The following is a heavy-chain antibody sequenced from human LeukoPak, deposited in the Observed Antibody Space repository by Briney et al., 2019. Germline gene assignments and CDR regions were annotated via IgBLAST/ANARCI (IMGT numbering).Heavy chain of an antibody. J-gene: IGHJ4*02. CDR2: IYYGGTT. D-gene: IGHD3-22*01. Sequence: SETLSLTCSVSGGSISSTNYFWGWIRQPPGEGLEWIGSIYYGGTTYYHPSLKSRVTISVDTSKNQFSLKLTSVTAADTAVYYCARRNYYDSSAYYIFDYWGQGTLVTVSS. CDR3: ARRNYYDSSAYYIFDY. CDR1: GGSISSTNYF. V-gene: IGHV4-39*01.